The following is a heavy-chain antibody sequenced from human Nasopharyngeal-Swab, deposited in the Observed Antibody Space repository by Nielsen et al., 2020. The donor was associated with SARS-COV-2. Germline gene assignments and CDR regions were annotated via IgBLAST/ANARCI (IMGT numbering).Heavy chain of an antibody. CDR2: LSGSSEST. J-gene: IGHJ4*02. CDR3: ARDLGSHLDY. V-gene: IGHV3-23*01. Sequence: GESLKISCAASGFTFSNYAISWVRQAPGKGLEWVSTLSGSSESTYYADSVKGRFTISRDNSKNTLYLQMNSLRAEDTAVYYCARDLGSHLDYWGQGTLVTVSS. D-gene: IGHD1-26*01. CDR1: GFTFSNYA.